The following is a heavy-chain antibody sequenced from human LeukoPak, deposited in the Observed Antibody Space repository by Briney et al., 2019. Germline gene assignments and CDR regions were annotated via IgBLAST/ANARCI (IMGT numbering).Heavy chain of an antibody. V-gene: IGHV3-23*01. CDR3: AQGYSSGWYPY. Sequence: GGSLRLSCAVSGFSVSSFCMSWVRQAPGKGLEWISAISVNGETTYYADSVKGRFIISRDNSKNTLYLQLSSLRAEDTAVYYCAQGYSSGWYPYWGQGSLVSVSS. CDR2: ISVNGETT. D-gene: IGHD6-19*01. J-gene: IGHJ4*02. CDR1: GFSVSSFC.